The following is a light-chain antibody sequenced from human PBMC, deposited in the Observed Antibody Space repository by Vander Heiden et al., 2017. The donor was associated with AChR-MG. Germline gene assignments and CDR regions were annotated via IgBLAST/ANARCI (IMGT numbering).Light chain of an antibody. Sequence: DIVLTQTPPSLSVTPDRRPPSPASLVRASCRLMARPISTGTCRGQAVSPQLLIYELFNRFSGVADRFRGSGSGTDFTLRIDRVEAEDVGVYYCRQTIELPYTFGQGTKLEIK. V-gene: IGKV2D-29*02. CDR1: RASCRLMARP. CDR2: ELF. J-gene: IGKJ2*01. CDR3: RQTIELPYT.